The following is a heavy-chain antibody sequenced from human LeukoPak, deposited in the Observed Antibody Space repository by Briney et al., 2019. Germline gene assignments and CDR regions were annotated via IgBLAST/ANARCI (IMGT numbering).Heavy chain of an antibody. V-gene: IGHV3-21*01. D-gene: IGHD2-15*01. Sequence: PGGSLRLSCAAPGFTFSSYSMNWVRQAPGKGLEWVSSISSSSSYIYYADSVKGRFTISRDNAKNSLYLQMDSLRAEDTAVYYCARDFRSGRTFDYWGQGTLVTVSS. CDR3: ARDFRSGRTFDY. CDR1: GFTFSSYS. J-gene: IGHJ4*02. CDR2: ISSSSSYI.